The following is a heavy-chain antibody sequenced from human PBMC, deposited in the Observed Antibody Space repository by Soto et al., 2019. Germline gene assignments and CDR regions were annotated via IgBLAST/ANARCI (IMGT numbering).Heavy chain of an antibody. D-gene: IGHD7-27*01. Sequence: PSETLSLTCTVSGGSICRYYGSWIRQPPGKGLEWIGYISYFGSTSYNPSLKSRVTISLDTSKSQFSLKLISVTAADTAVYYCAGALGYFDYWGQGMLVTVSS. CDR1: GGSICRYY. CDR2: ISYFGST. CDR3: AGALGYFDY. V-gene: IGHV4-59*01. J-gene: IGHJ4*02.